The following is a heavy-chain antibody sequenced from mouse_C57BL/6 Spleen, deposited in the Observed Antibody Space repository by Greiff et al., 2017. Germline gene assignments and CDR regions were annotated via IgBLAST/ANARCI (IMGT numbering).Heavy chain of an antibody. V-gene: IGHV1-62-2*01. CDR3: ARHEEDYYGSSSWYFDV. J-gene: IGHJ1*03. CDR1: GYTFTEYT. CDR2: FYPGSGSI. Sequence: VHLVESGAELVKPGASVKLSCKASGYTFTEYTIHWVKQRSGQGLEWIGWFYPGSGSIKYNEKFKDKATLTADKSSSTVYMELSRLTSEDSAVYFCARHEEDYYGSSSWYFDVWGTGTTVTVSS. D-gene: IGHD1-1*01.